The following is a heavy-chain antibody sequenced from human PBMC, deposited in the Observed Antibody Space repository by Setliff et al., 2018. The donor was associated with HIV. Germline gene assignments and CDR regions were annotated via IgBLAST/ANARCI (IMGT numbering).Heavy chain of an antibody. V-gene: IGHV4-4*08. CDR1: GGSISSYY. CDR3: ARESYGSGTYDY. CDR2: IYTSGST. D-gene: IGHD3-10*01. J-gene: IGHJ4*02. Sequence: SETLSLTCTVSGGSISSYYWSWIRQPPGKALEWIGYIYTSGSTNYNPSLKSRVTISIDTSRKQFSLRLTSVTAADAAVYYCARESYGSGTYDYWGQGTLVTVSS.